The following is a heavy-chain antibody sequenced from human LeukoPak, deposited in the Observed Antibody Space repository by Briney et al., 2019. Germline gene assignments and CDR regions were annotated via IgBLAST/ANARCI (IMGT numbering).Heavy chain of an antibody. CDR3: ARDGSYGDHGAFDI. Sequence: ASVKVSCKASGYTFTGYYMHWVRQAPGQGLEWMGWINPNSGGTNYAQKFQGWVTMTRDTSISTAYMELSSLRSEDTAVYYCARDGSYGDHGAFDIWGKGTMVTVSS. J-gene: IGHJ3*02. D-gene: IGHD4-17*01. CDR1: GYTFTGYY. V-gene: IGHV1-2*04. CDR2: INPNSGGT.